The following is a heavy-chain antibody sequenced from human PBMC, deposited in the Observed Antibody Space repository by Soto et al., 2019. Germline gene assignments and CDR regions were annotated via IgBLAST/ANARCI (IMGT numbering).Heavy chain of an antibody. V-gene: IGHV1-69*01. CDR1: GGTFSSYA. CDR3: ARSQGSSTSLEIYYYYYYGMDV. CDR2: SIPISGTA. D-gene: IGHD2-2*01. Sequence: QVQLVQSGAEVKKPGSSVKVSCKASGGTFSSYAISWVRQAPGQGLEWMGGSIPISGTANYAQKFQGSVPITADESTSTAYMELSSLRSEDTAVYYCARSQGSSTSLEIYYYYYYGMDVWGHGTTVTVSS. J-gene: IGHJ6*02.